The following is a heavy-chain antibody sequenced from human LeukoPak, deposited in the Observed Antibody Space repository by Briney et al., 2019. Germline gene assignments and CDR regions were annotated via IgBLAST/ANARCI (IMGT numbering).Heavy chain of an antibody. J-gene: IGHJ4*02. V-gene: IGHV3-48*02. CDR3: ARDRSSSWSFDY. Sequence: GGSLRLSCAASGFSFSSYSMNWVRQAPGKGLEWVSYISSSSSTIYYADSVKGRFTISRDNAKNSLYLQMDSLRDEDTAVYYCARDRSSSWSFDYWGQGTLVTVSS. CDR2: ISSSSSTI. CDR1: GFSFSSYS. D-gene: IGHD6-13*01.